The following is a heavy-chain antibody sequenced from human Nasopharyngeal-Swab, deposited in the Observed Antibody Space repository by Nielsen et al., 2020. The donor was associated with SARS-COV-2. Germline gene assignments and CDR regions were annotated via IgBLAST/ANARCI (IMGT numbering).Heavy chain of an antibody. CDR1: GFTVSSNY. CDR2: ISSSSSTI. CDR3: ARHYGDYSYYYYGMDV. V-gene: IGHV3-48*02. J-gene: IGHJ6*02. Sequence: GESLKISCAATGFTVSSNYMSWVRQAPGKGLEWVSSISSSSSTIYYADSVKGRFTISRDNAKNSLYLQMNSLRDEDTAVYYCARHYGDYSYYYYGMDVWGQGTTVTVSS. D-gene: IGHD4-17*01.